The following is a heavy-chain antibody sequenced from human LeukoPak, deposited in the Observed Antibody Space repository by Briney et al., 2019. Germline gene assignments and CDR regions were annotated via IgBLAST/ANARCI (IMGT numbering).Heavy chain of an antibody. J-gene: IGHJ6*03. D-gene: IGHD3-9*01. CDR3: ARALGLRYFDWLLSEPYYYYYMDV. V-gene: IGHV4-59*11. CDR2: IYYSGST. CDR1: GGSISSHY. Sequence: SETLSLTCTVSGGSISSHYWSWIRQPPGKGLEWIGYIYYSGSTNYNPSLKSRVTISVDTSKNQFSLKLSSVTAADTAVYYCARALGLRYFDWLLSEPYYYYYMDVWGKGTTVTVSS.